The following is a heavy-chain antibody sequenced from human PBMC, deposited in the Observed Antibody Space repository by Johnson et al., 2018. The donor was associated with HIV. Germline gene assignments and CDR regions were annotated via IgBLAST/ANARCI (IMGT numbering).Heavy chain of an antibody. CDR1: GFTFTSYT. CDR2: ISYDGSNK. CDR3: ARGGAYCGGDCNAFDI. J-gene: IGHJ3*02. Sequence: QVHLVESGGGVVQPGRSLRLSCAASGFTFTSYTMHWVRQAPGKGLEWVALISYDGSNKYYADSVKGRFTISRDNSKNTLYLQMNSLRAEDTAVYYCARGGAYCGGDCNAFDIWGQGTMVTVSS. V-gene: IGHV3-30-3*01. D-gene: IGHD2-21*02.